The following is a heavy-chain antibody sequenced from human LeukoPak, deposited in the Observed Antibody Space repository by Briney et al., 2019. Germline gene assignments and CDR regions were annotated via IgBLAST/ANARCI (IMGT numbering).Heavy chain of an antibody. J-gene: IGHJ4*02. CDR2: INHSGST. V-gene: IGHV4-34*01. CDR3: ARGRIQLWSRMYYFDC. Sequence: PSETLSLTCAVYGGSFSGYYWSWIRQPPGKGLEWIGEINHSGSTNYNPSLKSRVTISVDTSKNQFSLKLSSVTAADTAVYYCARGRIQLWSRMYYFDCWGQGTLVTVSS. D-gene: IGHD5-18*01. CDR1: GGSFSGYY.